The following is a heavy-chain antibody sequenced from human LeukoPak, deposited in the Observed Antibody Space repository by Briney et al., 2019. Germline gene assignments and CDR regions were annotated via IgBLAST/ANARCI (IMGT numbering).Heavy chain of an antibody. Sequence: GASVKVSCKASGYTFSGHYILWVRQAPGQGLEWMGRINPNSGDTNYAQRFQGRVTVTRDTSISTAYMELSRLRSDDTAVYYCARGSSTSLLTVLGDYWGQGTLVTVSS. J-gene: IGHJ4*02. V-gene: IGHV1-2*06. D-gene: IGHD2-2*01. CDR3: ARGSSTSLLTVLGDY. CDR1: GYTFSGHY. CDR2: INPNSGDT.